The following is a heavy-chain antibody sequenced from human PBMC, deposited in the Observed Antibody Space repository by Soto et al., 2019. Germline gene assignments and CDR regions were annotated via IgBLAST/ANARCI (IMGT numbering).Heavy chain of an antibody. CDR2: INSDGSTT. J-gene: IGHJ4*02. CDR3: ARGYSGTYRIDY. Sequence: GGSLRLSCAASGFTFSSYAMSWVRQAPGQGLVWVSRINSDGSTTTYSDSVKGRFTISRDNAKNTLYLQVNSLRAEDTAVYYCARGYSGTYRIDYWGQGTQVTVSS. V-gene: IGHV3-74*01. D-gene: IGHD1-26*01. CDR1: GFTFSSYA.